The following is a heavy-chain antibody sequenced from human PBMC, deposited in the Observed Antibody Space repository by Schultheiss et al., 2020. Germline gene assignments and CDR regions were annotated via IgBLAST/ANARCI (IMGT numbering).Heavy chain of an antibody. Sequence: GGSLRLSCAASGFTFSDYYMSWVRQAPGKGLEWVSYISSSSSTIYYADSVKGRFTISRDNAKNSLYLQMNSLRDEDTAVYYCARAGYSGYDRPSSPFDYWGQGTLVTVSS. V-gene: IGHV3-11*04. CDR1: GFTFSDYY. CDR2: ISSSSSTI. CDR3: ARAGYSGYDRPSSPFDY. J-gene: IGHJ4*02. D-gene: IGHD5-12*01.